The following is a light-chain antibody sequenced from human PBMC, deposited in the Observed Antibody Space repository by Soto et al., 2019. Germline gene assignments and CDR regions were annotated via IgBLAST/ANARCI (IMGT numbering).Light chain of an antibody. CDR2: AAS. V-gene: IGKV1-9*01. Sequence: DIQLTQSPSFLSASVGDGVTITCRASQGISSYLAWYQQKPGKAPKLLIYAASTLQSGVPSRFSGSGSGTEFTLTISSLQPEDFATYYCQQLNSYLWTFGQGTKVEIK. J-gene: IGKJ1*01. CDR3: QQLNSYLWT. CDR1: QGISSY.